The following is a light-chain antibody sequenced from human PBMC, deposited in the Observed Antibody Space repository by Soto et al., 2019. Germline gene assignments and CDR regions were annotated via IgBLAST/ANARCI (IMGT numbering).Light chain of an antibody. CDR3: QKYISAPFT. CDR1: QGITNY. CDR2: GAS. J-gene: IGKJ3*01. Sequence: DIQMTQSPSPLSASVGDRVTITSRASQGITNYLAWYQQKPGKVPELLIYGASTLQSGVPSRFSGSGSGTDFTLTISSLQPEDVATYYCQKYISAPFTFGPGTSVTIK. V-gene: IGKV1-27*01.